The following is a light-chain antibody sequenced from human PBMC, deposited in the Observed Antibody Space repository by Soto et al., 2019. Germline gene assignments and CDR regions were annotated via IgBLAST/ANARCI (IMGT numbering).Light chain of an antibody. CDR2: EGI. CDR1: SSDVGSYNL. J-gene: IGLJ1*01. Sequence: QSALTQPASVSGSPGQSITISCTGASSDVGSYNLVSWYQQYPGKAPKLMIYEGIKRPSGVSNRFSGSKSGSTASLTISGLQAEDEADYYCCSYVGSSLVFGTGTKLTVL. CDR3: CSYVGSSLV. V-gene: IGLV2-23*01.